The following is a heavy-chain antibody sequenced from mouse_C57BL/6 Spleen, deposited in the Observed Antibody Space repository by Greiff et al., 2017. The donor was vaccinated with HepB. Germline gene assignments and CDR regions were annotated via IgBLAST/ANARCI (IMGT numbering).Heavy chain of an antibody. V-gene: IGHV3-6*01. Sequence: EVQVVESGPGLVKPSQSLSLTCSVTGYSITSGYYWNWIRQFPGNKLEWMGYISYDGSNNYNPSLKNRISITRDTSKNQFFLKLNSVTTEDTATYYCARGDGYGYAMDYWGQGTSVTVSS. CDR1: GYSITSGYY. J-gene: IGHJ4*01. D-gene: IGHD2-3*01. CDR2: ISYDGSN. CDR3: ARGDGYGYAMDY.